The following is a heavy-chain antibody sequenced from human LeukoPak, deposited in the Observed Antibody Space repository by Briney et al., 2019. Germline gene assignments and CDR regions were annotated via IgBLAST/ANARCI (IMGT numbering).Heavy chain of an antibody. D-gene: IGHD3-3*01. J-gene: IGHJ4*02. Sequence: GGSLRLSCAVSGYIFSDHYIDWVRQAPGKGLEWVGHTKNKADNFATEYAASVKGRFTISRDDSRNSVFLQMNSLKTDDTAVYYCTRWRSGMSDWGQGTLVAVSS. CDR3: TRWRSGMSD. V-gene: IGHV3-72*01. CDR2: TKNKADNFAT. CDR1: GYIFSDHY.